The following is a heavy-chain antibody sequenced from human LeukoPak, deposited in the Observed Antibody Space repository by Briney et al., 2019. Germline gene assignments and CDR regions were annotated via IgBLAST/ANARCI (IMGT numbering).Heavy chain of an antibody. CDR3: ARVGYSSGWYNWFDP. CDR2: IYYSGST. J-gene: IGHJ5*02. V-gene: IGHV4-59*01. CDR1: GGSISSDY. Sequence: SETLSLTCTVSGGSISSDYWSWTRQPPGKGLEWIGYIYYSGSTNYNPSLKSRVTISVDTSKNQFSLKLSSVTAADTAVYYCARVGYSSGWYNWFDPWGQGTLVTVSS. D-gene: IGHD6-19*01.